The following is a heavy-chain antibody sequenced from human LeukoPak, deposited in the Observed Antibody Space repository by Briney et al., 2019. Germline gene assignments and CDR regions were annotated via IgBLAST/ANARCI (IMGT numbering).Heavy chain of an antibody. CDR1: GFTFSSYG. CDR2: ISGSGGST. Sequence: GGSLRLSCAASGFTFSSYGMSWVRQAPGKGLEWVSAISGSGGSTYYADSVKGRFTISRDNSKNTLYLQVNSLRAEDTAIYYCAKDQLQNIVATTPHFDYWGQGTLVTVSS. V-gene: IGHV3-23*01. CDR3: AKDQLQNIVATTPHFDY. D-gene: IGHD5-12*01. J-gene: IGHJ4*02.